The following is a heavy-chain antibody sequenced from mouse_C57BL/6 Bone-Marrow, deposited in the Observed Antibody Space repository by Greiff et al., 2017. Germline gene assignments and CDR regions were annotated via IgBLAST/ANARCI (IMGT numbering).Heavy chain of an antibody. CDR1: GYAFTNYL. Sequence: QVQLQQPGAELVRPGTSVKVSCKASGYAFTNYLIEWVKQRPGQGLEWIGVINPGSGGTNYNEKFKGKATLTADKSSSTAYMQLSSLTSEDSAVYFCASLSQAEFAYWGQGTLVTVSA. V-gene: IGHV1-54*01. D-gene: IGHD3-2*02. CDR2: INPGSGGT. CDR3: ASLSQAEFAY. J-gene: IGHJ3*01.